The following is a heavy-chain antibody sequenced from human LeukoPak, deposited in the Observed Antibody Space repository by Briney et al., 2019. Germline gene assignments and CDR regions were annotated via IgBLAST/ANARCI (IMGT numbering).Heavy chain of an antibody. D-gene: IGHD3-22*01. J-gene: IGHJ4*02. CDR2: IYRTGST. CDR1: GGSINSYNW. CDR3: ARVALYESSGHNYFDY. Sequence: SGTLSLTCAVSGGSINSYNWWTWVRQPPGKGLEWIGEIYRTGSTNYNPSLKSRVTISVDKSKNLFSLSLSSVTAADTAVYYCARVALYESSGHNYFDYWGQGTLVTVSS. V-gene: IGHV4-4*02.